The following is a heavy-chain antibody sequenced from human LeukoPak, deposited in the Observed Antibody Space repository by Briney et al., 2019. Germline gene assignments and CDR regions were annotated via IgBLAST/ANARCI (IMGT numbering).Heavy chain of an antibody. V-gene: IGHV1-2*02. CDR1: GYTFTGYY. CDR3: ARVRYQLLFGGNWFDP. CDR2: INPNSGDT. J-gene: IGHJ5*02. Sequence: ASVKVSCKASGYTFTGYYIHWVRQAPGQGLEWMGWINPNSGDTHYAQKFQGRVTMTRDTSITTAYMDLNSLISDDTAVYYCARVRYQLLFGGNWFDPWGQGTLVTVSS. D-gene: IGHD2-2*01.